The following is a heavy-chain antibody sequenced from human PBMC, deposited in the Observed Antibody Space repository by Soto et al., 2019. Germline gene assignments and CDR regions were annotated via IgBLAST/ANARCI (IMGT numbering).Heavy chain of an antibody. CDR3: ARDRENYYDSSGYYLDAFDI. CDR1: GFTFSSYS. Sequence: EVQLVESGGGLAKPGGSLRLSCAASGFTFSSYSMNWVRQAPGKGLEWVSSISSSSSYIYYADSVKGRFTISRDNAKNSLYLQMNSLRAEDTAVYYCARDRENYYDSSGYYLDAFDIWGQGTMVTVSS. CDR2: ISSSSSYI. J-gene: IGHJ3*02. D-gene: IGHD3-22*01. V-gene: IGHV3-21*01.